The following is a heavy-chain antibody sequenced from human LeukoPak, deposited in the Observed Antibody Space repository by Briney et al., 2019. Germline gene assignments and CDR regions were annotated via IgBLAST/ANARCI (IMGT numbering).Heavy chain of an antibody. J-gene: IGHJ3*02. CDR1: GFTFSSYW. CDR3: LRGSDFWSSYGAFDI. CDR2: IKQDGSEK. Sequence: GGSLRLSCAASGFTFSSYWMSWVRQAPGKGLEWVANIKQDGSEKYYVDSVKGRFTISRDNAKNSLYLQMTSLRAEDTAVYYFLRGSDFWSSYGAFDIWGQGTMVTVSS. D-gene: IGHD3-3*01. V-gene: IGHV3-7*01.